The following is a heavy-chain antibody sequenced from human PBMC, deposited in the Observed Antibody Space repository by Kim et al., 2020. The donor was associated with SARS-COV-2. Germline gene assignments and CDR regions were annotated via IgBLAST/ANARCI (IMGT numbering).Heavy chain of an antibody. J-gene: IGHJ6*03. D-gene: IGHD2-15*01. Sequence: GGSLRLSCAASGFTFSSYGMHWVRQAPGKGLEWVAVISYDGSNKYYADSVKGRFTISRDNSKNTLYLQMNSLRAEDTAVYYCAKDGKGYSHCSGGSCYDDYYYYYMDVWGKGTTVTVSS. V-gene: IGHV3-30*18. CDR2: ISYDGSNK. CDR3: AKDGKGYSHCSGGSCYDDYYYYYMDV. CDR1: GFTFSSYG.